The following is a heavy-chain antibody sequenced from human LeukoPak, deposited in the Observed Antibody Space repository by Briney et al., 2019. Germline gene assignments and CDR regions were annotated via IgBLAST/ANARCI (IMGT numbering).Heavy chain of an antibody. D-gene: IGHD3-10*01. CDR3: AKDTMVRGVIPDY. V-gene: IGHV3-30*18. CDR1: GFSFSSYG. J-gene: IGHJ4*02. Sequence: PGGSLRLSCAAAGFSFSSYGMDWVRQVPGKGLEWVAVILSDGSNNYYGDSVKGRFTISRDNSKNTLYLQMNSLRAEDTAVYYCAKDTMVRGVIPDYWGQGTLVTVSS. CDR2: ILSDGSNN.